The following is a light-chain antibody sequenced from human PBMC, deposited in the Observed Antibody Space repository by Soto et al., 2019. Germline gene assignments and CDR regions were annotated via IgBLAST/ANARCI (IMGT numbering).Light chain of an antibody. CDR1: QSVGTS. CDR2: RAS. V-gene: IGKV3-11*01. J-gene: IGKJ1*01. CDR3: QQGSNWPWT. Sequence: EIVLTQSPATLSLSPGERASLSCRASQSVGTSLAWYQQKPGQAPRLLIYRASNRATGIPATFTGSGSGTDFTLIISGLEPGDFAVYYCQQGSNWPWTFGQGTKVEIK.